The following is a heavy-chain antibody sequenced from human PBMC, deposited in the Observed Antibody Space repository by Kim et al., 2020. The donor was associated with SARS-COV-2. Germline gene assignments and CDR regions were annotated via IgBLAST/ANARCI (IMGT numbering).Heavy chain of an antibody. D-gene: IGHD2-2*01. Sequence: GGSLRLSCAASGFTFSSYWMHWVRQAPGKGLVWVSRINSDGSSTSYADSVKGRITISRDNAKNTLYLQMNSLRAEDTAVYYCASRGYCSSTSCLDYMDVWGKGTTVTVSS. CDR2: INSDGSST. V-gene: IGHV3-74*01. CDR3: ASRGYCSSTSCLDYMDV. J-gene: IGHJ6*03. CDR1: GFTFSSYW.